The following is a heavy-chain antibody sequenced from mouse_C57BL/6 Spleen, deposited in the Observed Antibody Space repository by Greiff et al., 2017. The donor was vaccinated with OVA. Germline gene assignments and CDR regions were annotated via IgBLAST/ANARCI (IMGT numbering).Heavy chain of an antibody. Sequence: VKLQESGAELVRPGASVTLSCKASGYTFTDYEMHWVKQTPVHGLEWIGAIDPETGGTAYNQKFKGKAILTADKSSSTAYMELRSLTSEDSAVYYCTVLLRSLYAMDYWGQGTSVTVSS. J-gene: IGHJ4*01. CDR3: TVLLRSLYAMDY. CDR2: IDPETGGT. CDR1: GYTFTDYE. D-gene: IGHD1-1*01. V-gene: IGHV1-15*01.